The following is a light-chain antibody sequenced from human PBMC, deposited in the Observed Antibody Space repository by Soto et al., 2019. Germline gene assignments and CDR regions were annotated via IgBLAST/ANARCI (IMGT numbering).Light chain of an antibody. CDR1: SSDVGGYNY. J-gene: IGLJ1*01. V-gene: IGLV2-14*01. CDR3: SSYTSSSSYV. CDR2: EVR. Sequence: QSALTQPASVSGSPGQSITISCTGTSSDVGGYNYVSWYQQPPGKAPKLMIHEVRNRPSGVSNRSSGSKSGTTACLTISGLQAEDEADYYSSSYTSSSSYVFGTGTKLTVL.